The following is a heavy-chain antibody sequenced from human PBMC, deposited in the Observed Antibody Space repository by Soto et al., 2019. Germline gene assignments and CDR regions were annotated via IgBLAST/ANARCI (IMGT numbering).Heavy chain of an antibody. CDR3: ASDSSGWYYFDY. Sequence: EVQLLESGGGLVQPGGSLRLSCAASGFTFSSYAMSWVRQAPGKGLEWVSAISGSGGSTYYADSVKGRFTISRDNSKNTRYLQMNSLRAEDTAVYYCASDSSGWYYFDYWGQGTLVTVSS. D-gene: IGHD6-19*01. CDR1: GFTFSSYA. J-gene: IGHJ4*02. CDR2: ISGSGGST. V-gene: IGHV3-23*01.